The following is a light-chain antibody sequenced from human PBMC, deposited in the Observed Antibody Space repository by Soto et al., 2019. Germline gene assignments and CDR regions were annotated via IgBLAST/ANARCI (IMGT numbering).Light chain of an antibody. CDR3: QSYDSSNPWV. Sequence: NFMLTQPHSVSESPGKTVTISCTRSSGSIASNYVQWYQHRPGSAPTTVIYEDNQRPSGVPDRFSGSIDSSSNSASLTISGLKTEDEADYYCQSYDSSNPWVFGGGTQLDRP. J-gene: IGLJ3*02. V-gene: IGLV6-57*03. CDR2: EDN. CDR1: SGSIASNY.